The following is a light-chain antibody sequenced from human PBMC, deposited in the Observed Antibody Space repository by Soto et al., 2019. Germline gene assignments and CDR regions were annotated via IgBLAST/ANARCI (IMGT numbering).Light chain of an antibody. V-gene: IGKV3-20*01. CDR1: QSVSSDY. CDR3: QQFGSSPRT. CDR2: GAS. J-gene: IGKJ1*01. Sequence: EIVLTQSPGTLSLSPGERATLSCRASQSVSSDYLVGYQQKPGQAPRLLIYGASRRATGIPDRFSGSGSGTDFTLTISRLEPEDFAVYYCQQFGSSPRTFGQGTKVEIK.